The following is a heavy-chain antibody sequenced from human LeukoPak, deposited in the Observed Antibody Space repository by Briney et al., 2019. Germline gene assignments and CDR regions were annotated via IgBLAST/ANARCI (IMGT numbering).Heavy chain of an antibody. CDR3: AKDRGDYLDY. V-gene: IGHV3-30*18. J-gene: IGHJ4*02. D-gene: IGHD3-10*01. CDR2: ISYDGSNK. CDR1: GFTSSSYG. Sequence: GGSLRLSCAASGFTSSSYGMHWVRQAPGKGLEWVAVISYDGSNKYYADSVKGRFTISRDNSKNTLYLQMNSLRAEDTAVYYCAKDRGDYLDYWGQGTLVTVSS.